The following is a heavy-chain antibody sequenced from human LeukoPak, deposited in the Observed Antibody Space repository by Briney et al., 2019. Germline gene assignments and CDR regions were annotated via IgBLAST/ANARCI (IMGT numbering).Heavy chain of an antibody. CDR2: IYYTGST. CDR3: ARGPQQIIAAAGHSVFDY. V-gene: IGHV4-59*01. CDR1: GGSISTYY. D-gene: IGHD6-13*01. J-gene: IGHJ4*02. Sequence: SETLSLTCTVPGGSISTYYWSWIRQPPGKGLECIGYIYYTGSTNYNPSLRSRVTISLDTSKNQFSLKLSSVTAADTAVYYCARGPQQIIAAAGHSVFDYWGQGTLVTVSS.